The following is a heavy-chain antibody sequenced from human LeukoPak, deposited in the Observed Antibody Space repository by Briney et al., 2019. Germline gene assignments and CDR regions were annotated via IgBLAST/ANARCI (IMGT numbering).Heavy chain of an antibody. CDR1: GGSISSYY. CDR2: IYYSGST. Sequence: KPSETLSLTCTVSGGSISSYYWSWIRQPPGKGLEWIGYIYYSGSTNYNPSLKSRVTISVDTSKNQFSLKLSSVTAADTAVYYCASLVSDFWSGYYFSGMDVWGQGITVTVSS. V-gene: IGHV4-59*01. J-gene: IGHJ6*02. CDR3: ASLVSDFWSGYYFSGMDV. D-gene: IGHD3-3*01.